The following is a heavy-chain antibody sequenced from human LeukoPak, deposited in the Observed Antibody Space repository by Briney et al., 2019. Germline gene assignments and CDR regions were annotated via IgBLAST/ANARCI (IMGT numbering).Heavy chain of an antibody. Sequence: GGSVRLSCATSGLTLDTYAMTWVRQAPGKGLEWVSTISGNGGSTYYAGSVKGRFAISKDISKSTLYLAMNSLTGEDTAIYFCATRGNYYGYFDSWGQGTLVTVSS. CDR3: ATRGNYYGYFDS. J-gene: IGHJ4*02. CDR1: GLTLDTYA. V-gene: IGHV3-23*01. CDR2: ISGNGGST. D-gene: IGHD5-18*01.